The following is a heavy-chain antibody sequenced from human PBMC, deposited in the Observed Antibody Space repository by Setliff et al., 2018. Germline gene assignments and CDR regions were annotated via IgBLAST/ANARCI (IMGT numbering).Heavy chain of an antibody. D-gene: IGHD6-19*01. CDR1: GDSISGRTYY. CDR3: ARDTSSDWAAWFDP. Sequence: PSETLSLTCTVSGDSISGRTYYWSWIRRPAGKGLEWIGRVFVSGSTNYNPSLKSRVTMSVDTSKNQFSLKLTSVTAADTAMYYCARDTSSDWAAWFDPWSQGILVTVSS. J-gene: IGHJ5*02. CDR2: VFVSGST. V-gene: IGHV4-61*02.